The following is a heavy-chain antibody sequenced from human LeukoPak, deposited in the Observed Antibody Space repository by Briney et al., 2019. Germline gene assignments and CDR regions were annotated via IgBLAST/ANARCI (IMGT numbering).Heavy chain of an antibody. CDR3: ARAMIVVVITEGGPSSLDYFDY. V-gene: IGHV1-69*13. CDR2: IIPIFGTA. Sequence: GASVKVSCKASGGTFSSYAISWVRQAPGQGLEWMGGIIPIFGTANYAQKFQGRVTITADESTSTAYMELSSLRSEDTAVYYCARAMIVVVITEGGPSSLDYFDYRGQGALVTVSS. CDR1: GGTFSSYA. D-gene: IGHD3-22*01. J-gene: IGHJ4*02.